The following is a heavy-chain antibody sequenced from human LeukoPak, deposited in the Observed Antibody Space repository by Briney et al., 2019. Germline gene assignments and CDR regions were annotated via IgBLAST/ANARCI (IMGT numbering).Heavy chain of an antibody. D-gene: IGHD4-17*01. CDR3: PRELLYGDYWGYFDY. CDR1: GFTFSSYW. CDR2: IKQDGSEK. Sequence: PGGSLRLSCAASGFTFSSYWMSWVRQAPEKALEWVANIKQDGSEKYYVDSVKGRFTISRDNAKNSLYLQMNSLRAEDTAVHYCPRELLYGDYWGYFDYWGQGTLVTVSS. V-gene: IGHV3-7*01. J-gene: IGHJ4*02.